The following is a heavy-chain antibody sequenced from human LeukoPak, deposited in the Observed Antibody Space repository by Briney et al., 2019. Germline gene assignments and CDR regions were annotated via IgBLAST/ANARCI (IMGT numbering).Heavy chain of an antibody. V-gene: IGHV2-70*11. CDR2: LDWDDDK. D-gene: IGHD2-2*01. CDR3: ARTYKPMLPYYFDY. Sequence: SGPTLVNPTQTLTLTCTFSGFSLSTSGMCVCWIRQPPGKALEWLARLDWDDDKYYSTSLKTRLTISRDTSKHQVVLTKTNKDPVDTATYLCARTYKPMLPYYFDYWGQRTLVTVSS. CDR1: GFSLSTSGMC. J-gene: IGHJ4*02.